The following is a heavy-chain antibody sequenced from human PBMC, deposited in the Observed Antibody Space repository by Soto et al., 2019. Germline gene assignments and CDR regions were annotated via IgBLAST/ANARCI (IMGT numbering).Heavy chain of an antibody. CDR1: GYPFTNSY. CDR3: ARNLAAGDY. D-gene: IGHD6-13*01. V-gene: IGHV1-46*01. Sequence: QVQLVQSGAEVKKPGASVKVSCKASGYPFTNSYIHWVRQAPGQGLEWMALVNTNGGSTNYAQNFQGRVTVTRDTSTSTVYMELPSLPSEDTAVYYCARNLAAGDYWGQGTLVTVSS. CDR2: VNTNGGST. J-gene: IGHJ4*02.